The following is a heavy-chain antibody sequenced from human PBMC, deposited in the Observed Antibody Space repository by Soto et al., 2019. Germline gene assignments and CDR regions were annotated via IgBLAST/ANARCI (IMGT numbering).Heavy chain of an antibody. CDR2: ISAYNGNT. D-gene: IGHD6-6*01. V-gene: IGHV1-18*01. J-gene: IGHJ6*03. CDR3: ASVRQLVGYFYYYRDG. Sequence: QVQLLQSGAEVKKPGASVKVSCKASGYTFTNYGITWVRQAPGQVLEWMGWISAYNGNTHYTQRLQGRITMTTDTSTSTAYMELRGLRSDDTAVYYCASVRQLVGYFYYYRDGWGKGTTVTVSS. CDR1: GYTFTNYG.